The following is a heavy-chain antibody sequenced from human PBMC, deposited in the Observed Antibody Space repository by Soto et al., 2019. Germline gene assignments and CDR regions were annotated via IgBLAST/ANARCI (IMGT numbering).Heavy chain of an antibody. V-gene: IGHV1-3*01. D-gene: IGHD6-19*01. J-gene: IGHJ3*02. CDR3: ARDVIAVAGTEAFDI. CDR2: INAGNGNT. CDR1: GYTFTSYA. Sequence: ASVKVSCKASGYTFTSYAMHWVRQAPGQRLEWMGWINAGNGNTKYSQKFQGRVTITRDTSASTAYMELSSLRSEDTAVYYCARDVIAVAGTEAFDIWGQGTMVTVSS.